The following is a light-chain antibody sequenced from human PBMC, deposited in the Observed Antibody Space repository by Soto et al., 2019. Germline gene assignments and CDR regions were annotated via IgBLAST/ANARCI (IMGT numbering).Light chain of an antibody. CDR1: QSVSRS. CDR2: DAS. CDR3: QQRYSWPPYT. V-gene: IGKV3-11*01. J-gene: IGKJ2*01. Sequence: IVLTQSPATLSLSPGERATLSCRASQSVSRSLAWYQQKPGQAPRLLISDASNRATGIPARFSGSGYGTDFTLTIRSREHEDFAVYYCQQRYSWPPYTFGQGTKLEIK.